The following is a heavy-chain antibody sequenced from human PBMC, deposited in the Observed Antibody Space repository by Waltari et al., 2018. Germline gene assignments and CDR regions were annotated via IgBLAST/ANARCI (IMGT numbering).Heavy chain of an antibody. CDR2: INPKRGAS. CDR3: AREGPEGLDF. J-gene: IGHJ4*02. CDR1: GYIFTGFY. V-gene: IGHV1-2*06. Sequence: QVQLVQSGAELKKPGASMKVSCKASGYIFTGFYMHWVRQAPGQGLDWVGRINPKRGASNPTQKYQGRVTMTRDTSISTAYMELTILRSDDTAVYYCAREGPEGLDFGGQGTLVTVSS.